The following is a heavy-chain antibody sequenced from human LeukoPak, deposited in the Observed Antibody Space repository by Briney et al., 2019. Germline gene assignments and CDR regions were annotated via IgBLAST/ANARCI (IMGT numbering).Heavy chain of an antibody. CDR2: ISWNSANI. V-gene: IGHV3-9*01. Sequence: GGSLRLSCAASGFTFADNAMHWVRQAPGKGLEWVSSISWNSANIGYADSVKGRFTISRDNAKNSLYLQMNSLRAEDTALYHCARNNGMDVWGQGTTVIVSS. CDR3: ARNNGMDV. CDR1: GFTFADNA. J-gene: IGHJ6*02.